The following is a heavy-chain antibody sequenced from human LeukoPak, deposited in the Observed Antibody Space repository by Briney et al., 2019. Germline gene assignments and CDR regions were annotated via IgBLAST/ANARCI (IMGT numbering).Heavy chain of an antibody. CDR3: TRGAIATGYAYD. Sequence: PGGSLRLSCAATGFSFSSYALSWVRQAPRKGLEWVSAISSGGDRTYYADSVTGRFTISRDNSKNMLFLQMSSLRAEDAAMYYCTRGAIATGYAYDWGQGTLVTVFS. V-gene: IGHV3-23*01. J-gene: IGHJ4*02. D-gene: IGHD3-16*01. CDR1: GFSFSSYA. CDR2: ISSGGDRT.